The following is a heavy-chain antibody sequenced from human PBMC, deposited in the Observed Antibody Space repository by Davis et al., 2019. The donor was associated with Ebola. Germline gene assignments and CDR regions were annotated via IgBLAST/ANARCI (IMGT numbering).Heavy chain of an antibody. D-gene: IGHD3-10*01. J-gene: IGHJ4*02. V-gene: IGHV3-74*01. CDR1: GFTFNSYW. Sequence: GESLKISCAASGFTFNSYWIYWVRQAPGKGLVWVSRISPDGSSTSYADSVKGRFTISRDSTSNTLYLQMNGLRAEDTAVYYCARSSYRPDYWGQGTLVTVSS. CDR2: ISPDGSST. CDR3: ARSSYRPDY.